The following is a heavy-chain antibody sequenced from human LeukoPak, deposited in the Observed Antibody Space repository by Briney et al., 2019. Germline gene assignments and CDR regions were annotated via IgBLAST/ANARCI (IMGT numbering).Heavy chain of an antibody. CDR1: GYSISSGYY. Sequence: SETLSLTCTVSGYSISSGYYWGWIRQPPGKGLEWIGIIYHSGSTYYNPSLKGRVTISVDTSKNQFSLKLSSVTAADTAVYYCARSRFLEWLVHDAFDIWGQGTMVTVSS. D-gene: IGHD3-3*01. CDR2: IYHSGST. J-gene: IGHJ3*02. CDR3: ARSRFLEWLVHDAFDI. V-gene: IGHV4-38-2*02.